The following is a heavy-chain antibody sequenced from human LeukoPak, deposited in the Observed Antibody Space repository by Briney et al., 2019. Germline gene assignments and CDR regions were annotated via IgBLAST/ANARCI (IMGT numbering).Heavy chain of an antibody. Sequence: GGSLRLSCAASGFTVSTNYMSWVRQAPGKGLEWVSVIYSGGSTYYADSVKGRFTISRDNSKNTLYLQMNTLRAEDTAVYYCARGGYYGEVCFDYWGQGTLVTVSS. J-gene: IGHJ4*02. CDR2: IYSGGST. CDR1: GFTVSTNY. D-gene: IGHD3-22*01. CDR3: ARGGYYGEVCFDY. V-gene: IGHV3-53*01.